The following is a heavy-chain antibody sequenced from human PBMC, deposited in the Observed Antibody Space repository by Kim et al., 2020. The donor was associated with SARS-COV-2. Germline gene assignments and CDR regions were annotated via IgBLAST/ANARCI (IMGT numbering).Heavy chain of an antibody. CDR1: GFTFSSSW. CDR2: INTDGPTT. D-gene: IGHD6-19*01. J-gene: IGHJ4*02. V-gene: IGHV3-74*01. CDR3: AGDDTAVAARGF. Sequence: GGSLRLSCAASGFTFSSSWMHWVRQAPGKGLVWVSRINTDGPTTNYADSVKGRFTISRDNAKNTLYLQMNSLRAEDTAVYYCAGDDTAVAARGFWGQGTLVTVSS.